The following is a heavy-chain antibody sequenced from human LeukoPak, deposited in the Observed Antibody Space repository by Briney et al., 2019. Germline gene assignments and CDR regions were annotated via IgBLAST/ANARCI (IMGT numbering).Heavy chain of an antibody. J-gene: IGHJ4*01. D-gene: IGHD2-21*02. CDR3: TTEVVVTSYFDL. CDR1: GFGFSDAW. V-gene: IGHV3-15*05. CDR2: IKRKTHGGTT. Sequence: PVRSLRLSSAVSGFGFSDAWMSWVRQAPGKGLEWGGGIKRKTHGGTTQYAAHVKGRFAISRDDSQNTLYLQMNSLTTEDTGVYFCTTEVVVTSYFDLWGHGALVTVSS.